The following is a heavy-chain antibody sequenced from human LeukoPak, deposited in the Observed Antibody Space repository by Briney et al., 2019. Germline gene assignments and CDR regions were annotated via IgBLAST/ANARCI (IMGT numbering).Heavy chain of an antibody. V-gene: IGHV3-23*01. CDR2: ISGSGGST. Sequence: GGSLRLSCAASGFTFSSYAMSWVRQAPGKGLEWVSAISGSGGSTYYADSVKGRFTISRDNSKNTLYLQMNSLRAEDTAVYYCARIQLTMIVVVTELGAFDIWGQGTMVTVSS. CDR1: GFTFSSYA. D-gene: IGHD3-22*01. CDR3: ARIQLTMIVVVTELGAFDI. J-gene: IGHJ3*02.